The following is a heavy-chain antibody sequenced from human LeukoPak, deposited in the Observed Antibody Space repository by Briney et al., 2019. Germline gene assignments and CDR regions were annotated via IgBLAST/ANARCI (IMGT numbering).Heavy chain of an antibody. CDR1: GGSISSSRYY. D-gene: IGHD3-22*01. V-gene: IGHV4-39*01. Sequence: SETLSLTCTVSGGSISSSRYYWGWIRQPPGKGLEWIGSIYYSGSTYYNPSLKSRVTISVGTSKNQFSLKLSSVTAADTAVYYCARLRITMIVVVTYYVGRFDIWGQGTMVTVSS. CDR3: ARLRITMIVVVTYYVGRFDI. CDR2: IYYSGST. J-gene: IGHJ3*02.